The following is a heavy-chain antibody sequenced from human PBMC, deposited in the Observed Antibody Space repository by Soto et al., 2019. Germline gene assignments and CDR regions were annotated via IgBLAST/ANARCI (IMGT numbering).Heavy chain of an antibody. CDR2: ILNSGRA. Sequence: SETLSLTCSVSGGSISSGDNYWSWIRQPPAKGLECIGYILNSGRAHYTPSLRSRLAISVDTSRNQFSLKLSSVTAADTAVYYCARTSWFGELSVDYWGLGTLVTVSS. J-gene: IGHJ4*02. V-gene: IGHV4-30-4*01. D-gene: IGHD3-10*01. CDR1: GGSISSGDNY. CDR3: ARTSWFGELSVDY.